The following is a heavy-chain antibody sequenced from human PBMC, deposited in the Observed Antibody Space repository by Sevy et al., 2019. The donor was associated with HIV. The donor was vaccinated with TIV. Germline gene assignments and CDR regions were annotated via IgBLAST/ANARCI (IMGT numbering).Heavy chain of an antibody. J-gene: IGHJ4*02. V-gene: IGHV3-23*01. CDR2: FSFGCGRI. Sequence: GGSLRLSCAASGFTFAKYSMSWVRQAPGKGLEWVSTFSFGCGRINYTDSVKGRFPISRVDSKNTLFLQMNSLTAEDTATYFCAREGCTQPHDYWGQGTLVTVSS. CDR3: AREGCTQPHDY. D-gene: IGHD2-8*01. CDR1: GFTFAKYS.